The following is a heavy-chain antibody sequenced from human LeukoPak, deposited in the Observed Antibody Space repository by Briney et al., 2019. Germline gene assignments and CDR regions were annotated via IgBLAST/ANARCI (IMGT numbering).Heavy chain of an antibody. J-gene: IGHJ4*02. V-gene: IGHV3-74*01. CDR3: ARANNFDY. Sequence: GGSLRLSCAASGFTFGNYWMHWVRQVPGEGLVWVSRINTDGSSTNYADSVKGRFTISRDNAKNTLYLQMSSLRVEDTAVYSCARANNFDYWGQGTLVTVSS. CDR2: INTDGSST. D-gene: IGHD4/OR15-4a*01. CDR1: GFTFGNYW.